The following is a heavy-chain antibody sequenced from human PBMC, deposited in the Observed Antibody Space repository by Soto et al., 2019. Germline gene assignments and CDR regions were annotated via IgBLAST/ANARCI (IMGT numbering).Heavy chain of an antibody. Sequence: ASVKVSCKASGYTFTSYDINWVRQATGQGLEWMGWMNPNSGNTGYAQKFQGRVTMTRNTSISTAYMELSSLRSEDTAVYYCALSLMYYDILTGEFKSGKYNWFDPWGQGTLVTVSS. CDR3: ALSLMYYDILTGEFKSGKYNWFDP. J-gene: IGHJ5*02. CDR1: GYTFTSYD. D-gene: IGHD3-9*01. V-gene: IGHV1-8*01. CDR2: MNPNSGNT.